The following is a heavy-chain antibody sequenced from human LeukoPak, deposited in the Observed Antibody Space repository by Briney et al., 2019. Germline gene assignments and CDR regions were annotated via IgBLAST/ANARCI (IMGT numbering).Heavy chain of an antibody. V-gene: IGHV3-7*03. CDR3: ARGGGLDV. CDR2: INHNGNVN. Sequence: GGALRIFCATSGFYFCRYWMDWARPASGEGLEWVASINHNGNVNYYVDSVKGRFTISRDNAKNSLYLQMSNLRAEDTAVYFCARGGGLDVWGQGATVTVSS. J-gene: IGHJ6*02. CDR1: GFYFCRYW. D-gene: IGHD3-16*01.